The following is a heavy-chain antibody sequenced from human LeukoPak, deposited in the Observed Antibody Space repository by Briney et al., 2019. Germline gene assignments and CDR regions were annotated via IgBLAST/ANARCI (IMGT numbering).Heavy chain of an antibody. CDR3: AKVDSSGYYYPSYFDY. CDR1: GFTFSSYA. J-gene: IGHJ4*02. V-gene: IGHV3-23*01. D-gene: IGHD3-22*01. Sequence: PSGGSLRLSCAASGFTFSSYAMSWVRQAPGKGLEWVSAISGSGGSTYYADSVKGRFTISRDNSKNTLYLQMNSLRAEDTAVYYCAKVDSSGYYYPSYFDYWGQGTLVTVSS. CDR2: ISGSGGST.